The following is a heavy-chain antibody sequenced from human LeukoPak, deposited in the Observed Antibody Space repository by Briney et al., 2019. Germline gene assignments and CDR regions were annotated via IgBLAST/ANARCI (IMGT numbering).Heavy chain of an antibody. CDR2: ISVYNGNT. CDR3: ARDGGLYCSSTSCYTPDFDY. CDR1: GYTFTSYG. D-gene: IGHD2-2*01. J-gene: IGHJ4*02. V-gene: IGHV1-18*01. Sequence: ASVKVSCKASGYTFTSYGISWVRQAPGQGLEWMGWISVYNGNTNYAQKLQGRVTMTTDTSTSTAYMELRSLRSDDTAVYYCARDGGLYCSSTSCYTPDFDYWGQGTLVTVSS.